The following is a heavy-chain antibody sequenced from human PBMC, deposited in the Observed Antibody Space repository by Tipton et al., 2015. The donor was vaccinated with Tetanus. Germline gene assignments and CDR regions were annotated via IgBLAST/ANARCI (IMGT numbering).Heavy chain of an antibody. D-gene: IGHD1-26*01. J-gene: IGHJ3*02. CDR3: AKDMEWELLLDAFDI. CDR2: ISWNSGSI. Sequence: SLRLSCAAPGFTFDDYAMHWVRQAPGKGLEWVLGISWNSGSIGYADSVKGRFTISRDNAKNSLYLQMNSLRAEDTALYYCAKDMEWELLLDAFDIWGQGTMVTVSS. V-gene: IGHV3-9*01. CDR1: GFTFDDYA.